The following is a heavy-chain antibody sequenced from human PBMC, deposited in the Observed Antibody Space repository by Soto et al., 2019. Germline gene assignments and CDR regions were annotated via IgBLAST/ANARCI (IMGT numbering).Heavy chain of an antibody. CDR1: GFSLSTSGVG. D-gene: IGHD1-1*01. J-gene: IGHJ4*02. CDR3: AHRAGLQGNWNGGYVDF. CDR2: IYWDDDK. Sequence: QITLKESGPTRVKPTQTVTLTCTFSGFSLSTSGVGVGWIRQPPGKALERLALIYWDDDKRYSPSLKSRLTITEHTSKNQVVLTMTNMDPVDTATYYGAHRAGLQGNWNGGYVDFWGQGALVTVSS. V-gene: IGHV2-5*02.